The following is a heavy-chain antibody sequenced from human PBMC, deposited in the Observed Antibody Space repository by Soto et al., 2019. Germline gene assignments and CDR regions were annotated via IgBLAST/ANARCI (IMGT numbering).Heavy chain of an antibody. CDR2: ISAYNGNT. Sequence: ASVKVSCKASGYTFTSYGISWVRQAPGQGLEWMGWISAYNGNTNYAQKLQGRVTMTTDTSTSTAYMELRSLRSDDTAVYYCARDPNTAMVTGEFDYWGQGTLVTVSS. CDR1: GYTFTSYG. D-gene: IGHD5-18*01. J-gene: IGHJ4*02. CDR3: ARDPNTAMVTGEFDY. V-gene: IGHV1-18*01.